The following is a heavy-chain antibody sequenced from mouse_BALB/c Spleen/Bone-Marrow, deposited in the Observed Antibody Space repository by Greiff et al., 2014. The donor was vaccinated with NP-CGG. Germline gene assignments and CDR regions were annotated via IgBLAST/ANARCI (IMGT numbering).Heavy chain of an antibody. CDR2: IAPGSGST. CDR3: AKSYYGRAMDY. J-gene: IGHJ4*01. V-gene: IGHV1S41*01. Sequence: DLVKPGASVKLSCKASGYTFTSYWINWIKQRPGQGLEWIGRIAPGSGSTYYDEMFKGKITLTVDTSSSTAYIQLSSLSSEDSAVYVCAKSYYGRAMDYWGQGTSVTVSS. D-gene: IGHD1-1*01. CDR1: GYTFTSYW.